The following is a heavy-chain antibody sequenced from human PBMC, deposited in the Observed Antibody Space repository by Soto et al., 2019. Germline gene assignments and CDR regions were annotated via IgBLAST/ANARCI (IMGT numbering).Heavy chain of an antibody. CDR3: AKFFVETGSNSGWPWSFHY. Sequence: EVQLLESGGALSNPGGSLRPSCPASGSTFTTYARGWVGQAPGKGRDWVSAISGSGGTTYYADSVKGRFTISRDNSKNTLFLQMNSLRAEDAAVYYCAKFFVETGSNSGWPWSFHYWGQGTLVTVSS. CDR2: ISGSGGTT. D-gene: IGHD6-25*01. J-gene: IGHJ4*02. CDR1: GSTFTTYA. V-gene: IGHV3-23*01.